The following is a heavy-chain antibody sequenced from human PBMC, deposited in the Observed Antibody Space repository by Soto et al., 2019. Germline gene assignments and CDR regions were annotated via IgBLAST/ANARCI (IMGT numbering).Heavy chain of an antibody. V-gene: IGHV3-66*01. D-gene: IGHD3-10*01. CDR2: IYSGGTT. J-gene: IGHJ6*02. Sequence: VQLVESGGDLVQPGGSLRLSCAGSALTASKNYMSWVRQPPGKGLEWVSVIYSGGTTYYADSVKDRFSISRDNSRSTLYLQMDNLRAGDTAVYYCARGGSGSDWDYCGMDVWGQGTTVTVSS. CDR3: ARGGSGSDWDYCGMDV. CDR1: ALTASKNY.